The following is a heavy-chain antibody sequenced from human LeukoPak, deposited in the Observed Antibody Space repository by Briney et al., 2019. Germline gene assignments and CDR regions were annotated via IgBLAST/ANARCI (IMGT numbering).Heavy chain of an antibody. CDR3: ARDFTCGYAFWCGRHYEVNYYYMDV. D-gene: IGHD3-3*01. J-gene: IGHJ6*03. V-gene: IGHV4-59*01. CDR2: IYYSGST. CDR1: GRFIGSYY. Sequence: PSETLSLTCTVWGRFIGSYYWSWIRQPPGKGLEWIGYIYYSGSTNYNPSLKSRVTISVDTSKNQFSLKLSSVTAADTAVYYDARDFTCGYAFWCGRHYEVNYYYMDVWGKGTTVTVSS.